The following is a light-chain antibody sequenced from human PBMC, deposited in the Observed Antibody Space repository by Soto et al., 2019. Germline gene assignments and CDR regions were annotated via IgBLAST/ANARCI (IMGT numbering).Light chain of an antibody. CDR1: QSVSSN. CDR3: QQYDSSPIT. CDR2: GAS. J-gene: IGKJ5*01. V-gene: IGKV3-20*01. Sequence: EIVLTQSPVTLSLSPGERATLSCRSIQSVSSNLAWYQQKPGQAPRLLIYGASRRATGIPDRFSGSGSGTDFTLTISRLEPEDFAVYYCQQYDSSPITFGQGTRLEIK.